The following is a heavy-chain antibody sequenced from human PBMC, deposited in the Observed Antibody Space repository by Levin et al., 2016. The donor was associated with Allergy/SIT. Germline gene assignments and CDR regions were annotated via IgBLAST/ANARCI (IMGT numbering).Heavy chain of an antibody. CDR2: IYYSGST. CDR3: ARHANQHSGWYDFDY. V-gene: IGHV4-59*08. Sequence: SETLSLTCTVSGGSINNYYWSWIRQPPGKGLEWIGYIYYSGSTNYNPSLKSRVSISVDTSKNQFSLKLSSVTAADTAVYYCARHANQHSGWYDFDYWGQGTLVTVSS. CDR1: GGSINNYY. J-gene: IGHJ4*02. D-gene: IGHD6-19*01.